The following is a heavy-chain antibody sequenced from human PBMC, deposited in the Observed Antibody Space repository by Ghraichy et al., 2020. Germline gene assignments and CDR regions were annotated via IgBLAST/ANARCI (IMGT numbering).Heavy chain of an antibody. Sequence: GGSLRLSCAASGFTVGSNYMSWVRQAPGKGLEWVSVIYSGGSTYYADSVKGRFTISRDNSKNTLYLQMNSLRAEDTAVYYCAREVGATAFDYWGQGTLVTVSS. CDR1: GFTVGSNY. D-gene: IGHD1-26*01. CDR2: IYSGGST. J-gene: IGHJ4*02. CDR3: AREVGATAFDY. V-gene: IGHV3-66*01.